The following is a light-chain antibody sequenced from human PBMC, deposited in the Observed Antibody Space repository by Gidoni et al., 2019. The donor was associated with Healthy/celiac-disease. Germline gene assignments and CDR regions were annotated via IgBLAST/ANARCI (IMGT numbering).Light chain of an antibody. J-gene: IGLJ2*01. CDR3: QAWDSSTAV. Sequence: SYELTQPPAVSVSPGKPASTCSGDKLGDKYACWYQQKPGQTPVLVIYQDSKRPSGIPERFSGSNSGNTATLTLSGTQAMDEADSYCQAWDSSTAVFGGGTKLTVL. CDR2: QDS. V-gene: IGLV3-1*01. CDR1: KLGDKY.